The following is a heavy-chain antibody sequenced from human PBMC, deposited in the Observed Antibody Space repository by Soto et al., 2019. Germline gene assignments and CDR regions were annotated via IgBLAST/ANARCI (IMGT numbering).Heavy chain of an antibody. D-gene: IGHD3-10*01. V-gene: IGHV4-34*01. J-gene: IGHJ4*02. CDR2: INHSGST. Sequence: SETLSLTCAVYGGSFSGYYWSWIRQPPGKGLEWIGEINHSGSTNYNPSLKSRVTISVDTSKNQFSLKLSSVTAADTAVYYCASTLPMYYYGSGSYYNPISDYWGQGTLVTVSS. CDR3: ASTLPMYYYGSGSYYNPISDY. CDR1: GGSFSGYY.